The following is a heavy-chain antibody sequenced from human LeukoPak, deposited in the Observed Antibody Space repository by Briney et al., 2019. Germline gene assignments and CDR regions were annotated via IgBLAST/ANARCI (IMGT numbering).Heavy chain of an antibody. V-gene: IGHV1-46*01. D-gene: IGHD5-24*01. CDR3: ARTDGYNSAFDY. J-gene: IGHJ4*02. CDR1: GYTFTRNY. CDR2: INPSGGST. Sequence: ASVKVSCKASGYTFTRNYIHWVRQAPGQGLEWMGIINPSGGSTSYAQKFQGRVTMTRDTSTSTVYMELSSLRSEDTAVYYCARTDGYNSAFDYWGQGTLVTVSS.